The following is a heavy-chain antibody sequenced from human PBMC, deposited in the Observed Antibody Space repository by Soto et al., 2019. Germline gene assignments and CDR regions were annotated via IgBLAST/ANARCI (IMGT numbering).Heavy chain of an antibody. Sequence: SETLSLTCTVSGASISSSYWSWIRQSPGKGLEWIGYVYYSGSTNYNPSLKSRVTISVDTSKNQFSLKLSSVTAADTAVYYCARGYYDSSGQSNTFDIWGQGTMVTVSS. CDR2: VYYSGST. V-gene: IGHV4-59*01. CDR1: GASISSSY. D-gene: IGHD3-22*01. CDR3: ARGYYDSSGQSNTFDI. J-gene: IGHJ3*02.